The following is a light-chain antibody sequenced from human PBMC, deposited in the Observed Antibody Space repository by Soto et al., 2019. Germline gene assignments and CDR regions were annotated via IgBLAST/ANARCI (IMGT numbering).Light chain of an antibody. CDR1: QSVSSN. J-gene: IGKJ1*01. V-gene: IGKV3-15*01. Sequence: DIVLTQSPSTLSVSQGERATLXXRASQSVSSNLVWYQQKPGQAPRXLIYGAPTRATGFPARFSGSGAGTDFTLTISSLQSEDLAVYYCQQYDNWPWTFGQGTKVDIK. CDR2: GAP. CDR3: QQYDNWPWT.